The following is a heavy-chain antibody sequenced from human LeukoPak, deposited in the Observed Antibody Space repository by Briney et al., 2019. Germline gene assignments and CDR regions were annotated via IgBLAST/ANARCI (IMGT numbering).Heavy chain of an antibody. V-gene: IGHV3-30*02. CDR3: AKDPTLKYYDILTGYSGSQYYFDY. J-gene: IGHJ4*02. CDR1: GFTFSSYG. Sequence: TGGSLRLSCAASGFTFSSYGMHWVRQAPGKGLEWVAFIRYDGSNKYYADSVKGRFTISRDNSKNTLYLQMNSLRAEDTAVYYCAKDPTLKYYDILTGYSGSQYYFDYWGQGTLVTVSS. CDR2: IRYDGSNK. D-gene: IGHD3-9*01.